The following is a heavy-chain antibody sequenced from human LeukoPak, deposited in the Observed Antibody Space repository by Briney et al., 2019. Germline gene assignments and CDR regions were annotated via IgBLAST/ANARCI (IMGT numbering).Heavy chain of an antibody. V-gene: IGHV3-23*01. D-gene: IGHD3-10*01. CDR2: ISGSGDST. CDR3: AKSAYYYGSGSYYHFDY. J-gene: IGHJ4*02. CDR1: GFTFSSYA. Sequence: GGSLRLSCAASGFTFSSYAMSWVRQAPGKGLEWVSVISGSGDSTHYADSVKGRFTISRDNAKNSLYLQMNSLRAEDTALYYCAKSAYYYGSGSYYHFDYWGQGTLVTVSS.